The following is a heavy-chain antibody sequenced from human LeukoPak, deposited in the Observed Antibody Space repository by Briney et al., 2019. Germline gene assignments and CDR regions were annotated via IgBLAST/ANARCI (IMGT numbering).Heavy chain of an antibody. CDR2: INHSGST. Sequence: SETLSLTCAVYGGSFSGYYWSWIRQPPGKGLEWMGEINHSGSTNYNPSLKSRVTISVDTSKNQFSLKLSSVTAADTAVYYCARDIVVVPAAMNGYYYYGMDVWGQGTTVTVSS. CDR1: GGSFSGYY. CDR3: ARDIVVVPAAMNGYYYYGMDV. D-gene: IGHD2-2*01. J-gene: IGHJ6*02. V-gene: IGHV4-34*01.